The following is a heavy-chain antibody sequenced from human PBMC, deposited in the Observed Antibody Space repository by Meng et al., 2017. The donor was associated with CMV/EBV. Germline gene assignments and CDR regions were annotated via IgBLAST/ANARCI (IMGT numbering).Heavy chain of an antibody. CDR1: GYTFTTYW. Sequence: GGSLRLSCKGSGYTFTTYWIGWVRQMPGKGLEWMGIIYAGDSDTKYSPSFQGQVTISADKSISTAYLQWNSLKASDTAMYYCARWRSEVNTAPFDHWGQGTLVTVSS. CDR3: ARWRSEVNTAPFDH. V-gene: IGHV5-51*01. J-gene: IGHJ4*02. D-gene: IGHD5-18*01. CDR2: IYAGDSDT.